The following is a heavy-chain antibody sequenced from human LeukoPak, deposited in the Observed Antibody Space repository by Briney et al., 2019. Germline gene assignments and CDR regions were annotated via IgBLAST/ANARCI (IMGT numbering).Heavy chain of an antibody. Sequence: ASVKVSCKASRGTFSSYAISWVRQAPGQGLEWMGGIIPIFGTANYAQKFQGRVTITTDESTSTAYMELSSLRSEDTAVYYCARTGSGCSGGSCYSWFDPWGQGTLVTVSS. CDR1: RGTFSSYA. CDR2: IIPIFGTA. D-gene: IGHD2-15*01. J-gene: IGHJ5*02. V-gene: IGHV1-69*05. CDR3: ARTGSGCSGGSCYSWFDP.